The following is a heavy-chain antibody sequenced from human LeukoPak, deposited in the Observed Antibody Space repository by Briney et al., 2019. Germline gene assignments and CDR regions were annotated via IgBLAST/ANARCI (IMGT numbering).Heavy chain of an antibody. CDR1: GFTFSSYS. J-gene: IGHJ4*02. CDR3: ARMSTTRLLPRTAADMVDY. D-gene: IGHD6-13*01. CDR2: ISSSSSYI. V-gene: IGHV3-21*01. Sequence: GGSLRLSCAASGFTFSSYSMNWVRQAPGKGLEWVSSISSSSSYIYYADSVKGRFTISRDNAKNSLYLQMNSLRAEDTAVYYCARMSTTRLLPRTAADMVDYWGQGTLVTVSS.